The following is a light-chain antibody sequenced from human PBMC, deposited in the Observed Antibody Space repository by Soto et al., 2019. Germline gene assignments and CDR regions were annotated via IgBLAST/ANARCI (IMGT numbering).Light chain of an antibody. CDR2: RTS. CDR1: RSVSVN. CDR3: QQYNNWPPYT. Sequence: EIVMTQSPATLSVSPGERVTLSCKASRSVSVNLAWYQQKPGQAPRLLIYRTSTRATDVPDRFSGTGSGTDFTLNIRGLQSEDFAVYFCQQYNNWPPYTFGPGTKVDIK. V-gene: IGKV3-15*01. J-gene: IGKJ2*01.